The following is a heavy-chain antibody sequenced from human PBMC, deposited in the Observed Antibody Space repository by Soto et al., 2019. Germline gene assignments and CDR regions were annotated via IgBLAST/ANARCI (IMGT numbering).Heavy chain of an antibody. J-gene: IGHJ4*02. D-gene: IGHD4-17*01. CDR3: ARDDYGDAIDY. V-gene: IGHV4-59*01. Sequence: QVQLQESGPGLVKPSETLSLTCNVSGGSISSYYWSWIRQPPGKGLEWIGNIYYSETTKYNPSLKSRVTMSADTSKNQFSLKLSSLSAADTAVYYCARDDYGDAIDYWGQGTLVTVSS. CDR2: IYYSETT. CDR1: GGSISSYY.